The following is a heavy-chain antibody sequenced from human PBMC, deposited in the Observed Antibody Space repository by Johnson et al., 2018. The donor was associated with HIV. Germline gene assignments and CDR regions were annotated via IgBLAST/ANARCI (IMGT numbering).Heavy chain of an antibody. Sequence: VQLVESGGGLVQPGGSLRLSCAASGFTFDDYVMHWVRQAPGKGLEWVSGISWNSGSLGYADSVKGRFTISRDNAKNSLYLQMNSLRAEDTAVYYCAKEGITMEVDIWGQGTMVTVSS. CDR1: GFTFDDYV. J-gene: IGHJ3*02. CDR3: AKEGITMEVDI. CDR2: ISWNSGSL. V-gene: IGHV3-9*01. D-gene: IGHD3-3*01.